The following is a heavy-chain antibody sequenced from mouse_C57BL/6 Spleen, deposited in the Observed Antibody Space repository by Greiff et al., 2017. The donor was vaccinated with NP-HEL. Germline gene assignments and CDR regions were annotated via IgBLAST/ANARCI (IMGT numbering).Heavy chain of an antibody. Sequence: EVQRVESGGGLVKPGGSLKLSCAASGFTFSSYAMSWVRQTPEKRLEWVATISDGGSYTYYPDNVKGRFTISRDNAKNNLYLQMSHLKSEDTAMYYCARATVVAPFDYWGQGTTLTVSS. V-gene: IGHV5-4*01. CDR2: ISDGGSYT. D-gene: IGHD1-1*01. J-gene: IGHJ2*01. CDR3: ARATVVAPFDY. CDR1: GFTFSSYA.